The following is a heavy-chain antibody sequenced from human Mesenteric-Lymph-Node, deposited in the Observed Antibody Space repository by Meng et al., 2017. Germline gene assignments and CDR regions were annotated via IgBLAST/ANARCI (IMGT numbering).Heavy chain of an antibody. J-gene: IGHJ4*02. CDR3: ARGRYGRRNYFDY. Sequence: GVGLFMPSEPLVLPCAVLVGSFSGYYWSWIRQPPGKGLKWIGESIHIGSTNYKPSPKSPVTSSVDTSKNQFSLKLTSVTAADTAVYYCARGRYGRRNYFDYWGQGTLVTVSS. CDR1: VGSFSGYY. V-gene: IGHV4-34*01. CDR2: SIHIGST. D-gene: IGHD5-18*01.